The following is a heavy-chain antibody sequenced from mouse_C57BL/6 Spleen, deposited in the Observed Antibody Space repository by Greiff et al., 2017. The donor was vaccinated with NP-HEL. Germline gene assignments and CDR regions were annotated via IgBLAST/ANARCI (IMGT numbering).Heavy chain of an antibody. V-gene: IGHV1-52*01. CDR2: IDPSDSET. J-gene: IGHJ2*01. D-gene: IGHD2-2*01. CDR1: GYTFTSYW. Sequence: QVQLQQPGAELVRPGSSVKLSCKASGYTFTSYWMHWVKQRPIQGLEWIGNIDPSDSETHYNQKFKDKATLTVDKSSSTAYMQLSSLTSEDSAVYYCAREGIYYGYYFDYWGQGTTLTVSS. CDR3: AREGIYYGYYFDY.